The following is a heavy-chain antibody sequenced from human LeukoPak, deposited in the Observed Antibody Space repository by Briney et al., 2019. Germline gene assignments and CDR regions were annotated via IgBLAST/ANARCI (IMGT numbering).Heavy chain of an antibody. D-gene: IGHD2/OR15-2a*01. CDR1: GGSMSGYY. V-gene: IGHV4-59*01. CDR2: IYYTGST. J-gene: IGHJ4*02. CDR3: ARLRGNYFPDF. Sequence: SETLSLTCTVSGGSMSGYYWTWMRQPPGKGLEGIAYIYYTGSTNYNPSLESRVTIPVDTSKNQFSLRLNSMATADTAVCYCARLRGNYFPDFWGQGTLVTVSS.